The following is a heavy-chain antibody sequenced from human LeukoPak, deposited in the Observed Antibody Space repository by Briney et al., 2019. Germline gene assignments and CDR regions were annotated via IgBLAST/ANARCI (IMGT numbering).Heavy chain of an antibody. V-gene: IGHV1-2*02. CDR2: INPNSGGT. Sequence: GASAKVSCRASGYTFTSYFMHWVRQAPGQGLEWMGWINPNSGGTNYAQKFQGRVTMTRDTSISTAYMELSRLRSDDTAVYYCARVYGSSWYWGRAFDIWGQGTMVTVSS. CDR3: ARVYGSSWYWGRAFDI. J-gene: IGHJ3*02. D-gene: IGHD6-13*01. CDR1: GYTFTSYF.